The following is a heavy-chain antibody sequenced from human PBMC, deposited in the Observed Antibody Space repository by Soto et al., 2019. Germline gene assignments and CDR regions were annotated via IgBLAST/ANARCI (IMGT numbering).Heavy chain of an antibody. CDR1: GGTFSSYA. D-gene: IGHD2-15*01. CDR2: IIPIFGTA. CDR3: ARDPRVVVGATQNYYYGMDV. Sequence: SVKVSCTASGGTFSSYANSWVRQAPGQGLEWMGGIIPIFGTANYAQKFQGRVTITADESTSTAYMDLSSLRSEDTAVYYCARDPRVVVGATQNYYYGMDVWGQGTTVTVSS. J-gene: IGHJ6*02. V-gene: IGHV1-69*13.